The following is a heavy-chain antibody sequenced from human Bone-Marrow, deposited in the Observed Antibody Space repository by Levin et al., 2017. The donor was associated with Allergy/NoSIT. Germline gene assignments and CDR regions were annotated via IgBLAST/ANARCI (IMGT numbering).Heavy chain of an antibody. J-gene: IGHJ6*02. CDR1: GFTLSQYW. CDR3: ARDSFSTSSGLDYYYGLDV. CDR2: IKADGSEK. D-gene: IGHD2-2*01. V-gene: IGHV3-7*01. Sequence: PGGSLRLSCAASGFTLSQYWMTWVRQAPGRGLEWVAKIKADGSEKYYVDSLKGRFSISRDNTRKSLSLQISNLRADDTAVYYCARDSFSTSSGLDYYYGLDVWGQGTTVTV.